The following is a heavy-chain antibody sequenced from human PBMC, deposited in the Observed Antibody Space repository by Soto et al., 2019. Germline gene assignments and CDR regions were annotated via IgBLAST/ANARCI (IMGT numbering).Heavy chain of an antibody. Sequence: SETLSLTCTVSGGSISSSSYYWGWIRQPPGKGLEWIGSIYYSGSTYYNPSLKSRVTISVDTSKNQFSLKLSSVTAADTAVYYCAREYYDFWSVTYSYYGLDVWGQGTTVTVSS. CDR2: IYYSGST. V-gene: IGHV4-39*02. D-gene: IGHD3-3*01. CDR1: GGSISSSSYY. CDR3: AREYYDFWSVTYSYYGLDV. J-gene: IGHJ6*02.